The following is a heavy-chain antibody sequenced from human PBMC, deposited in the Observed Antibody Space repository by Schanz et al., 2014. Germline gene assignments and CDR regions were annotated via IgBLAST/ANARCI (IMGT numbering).Heavy chain of an antibody. CDR2: IQFDGSKK. V-gene: IGHV3-30*02. CDR1: GFTFSSYA. D-gene: IGHD2-21*01. J-gene: IGHJ2*01. Sequence: QVQLVESGGGVVQPGRSLRLSCAASGFTFSSYAMHWVRQAPGKGLEWVAFIQFDGSKKYYADSVKGRFTISRDNSKNTLYLQMDSLRTEDTAVYYCAKGQGAVINNWYFDLWGRGTLVTVSS. CDR3: AKGQGAVINNWYFDL.